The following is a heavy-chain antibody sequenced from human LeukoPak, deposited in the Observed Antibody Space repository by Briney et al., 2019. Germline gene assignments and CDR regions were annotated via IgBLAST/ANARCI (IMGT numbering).Heavy chain of an antibody. CDR2: FDPEDGET. D-gene: IGHD3-10*01. CDR1: GYTLTELS. Sequence: ASVKVSCKVSGYTLTELSMHWVRQAPGKGLEWMGGFDPEDGETIYAQKFQGRVTMTEDTSTDTAYMELSSLRSEDTAVYYCATSRMVRGPPDAFDIWGQGTMVTVPS. V-gene: IGHV1-24*01. CDR3: ATSRMVRGPPDAFDI. J-gene: IGHJ3*02.